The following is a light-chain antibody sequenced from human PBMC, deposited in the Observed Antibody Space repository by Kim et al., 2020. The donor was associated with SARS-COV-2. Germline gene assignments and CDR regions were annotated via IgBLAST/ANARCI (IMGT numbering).Light chain of an antibody. J-gene: IGKJ2*01. CDR2: AAS. CDR3: HQRRDWPNT. Sequence: SLSPGERANLSCKASQSVGNYLAWYQQKPGQAPRLLIYAASNRATGIPARFSGSGSGTDFTLTISSLEPEDFVLYYCHQRRDWPNTFGQGTKLEI. V-gene: IGKV3-11*01. CDR1: QSVGNY.